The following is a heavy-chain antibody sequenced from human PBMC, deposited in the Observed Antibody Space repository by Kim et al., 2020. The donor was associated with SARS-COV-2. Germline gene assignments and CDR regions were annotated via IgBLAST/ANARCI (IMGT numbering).Heavy chain of an antibody. J-gene: IGHJ4*02. CDR2: IDWDDDK. Sequence: SGPTLVNPTQTLTLTCTFSGFSLSTSGMCVSWIRQPPGKALEWLARIDWDDDKYYSTSLKTRLTISKDTSKNQVVLTMTNMDPVDTATYYCARIGDARRGGYYFDYWGQGTLVTVSS. V-gene: IGHV2-70*11. CDR1: GFSLSTSGMC. CDR3: ARIGDARRGGYYFDY. D-gene: IGHD3-10*01.